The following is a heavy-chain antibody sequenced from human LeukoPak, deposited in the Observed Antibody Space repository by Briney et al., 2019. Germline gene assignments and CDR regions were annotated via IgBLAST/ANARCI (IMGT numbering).Heavy chain of an antibody. V-gene: IGHV3-23*01. CDR2: IVGGDGGT. Sequence: GGSLRLSCAASGFPISTNGMSWVRQAPGKGLEWVSGIVGGDGGTYYADSVKGRFIISRDNSKNTLYVQMNSLRAEDTAVYYCARANDNYYYYYMDVWGKGTTVTVSS. CDR1: GFPISTNG. D-gene: IGHD3-9*01. CDR3: ARANDNYYYYYMDV. J-gene: IGHJ6*03.